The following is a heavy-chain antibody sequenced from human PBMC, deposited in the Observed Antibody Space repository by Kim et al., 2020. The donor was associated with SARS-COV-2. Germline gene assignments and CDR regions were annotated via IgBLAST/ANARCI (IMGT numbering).Heavy chain of an antibody. Sequence: SVKVSCKASGGTFSSYAISWVRQAPGQGLEWMGGIIPIFGTANYAQKFQGRVTITADESTSTAYMELSSLRSEDTAVYYCARGYCISTSCLRNLNWFDPWGQGTLVTVSS. CDR3: ARGYCISTSCLRNLNWFDP. CDR1: GGTFSSYA. V-gene: IGHV1-69*13. CDR2: IIPIFGTA. J-gene: IGHJ5*02. D-gene: IGHD2-2*01.